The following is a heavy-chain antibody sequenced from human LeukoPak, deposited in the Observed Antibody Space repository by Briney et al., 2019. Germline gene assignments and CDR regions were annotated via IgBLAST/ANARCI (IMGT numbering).Heavy chain of an antibody. J-gene: IGHJ4*02. D-gene: IGHD1-1*01. Sequence: GGSLRLSCAASGFTFSSYWMHWVRQAPGKGLVCVSRIKSDGSSTSYADSVKGRFTISRDGAKNTLYLQMNSLRAEDTAVYYCARAYNSHFDYWGQGALVTVSS. V-gene: IGHV3-74*01. CDR2: IKSDGSST. CDR3: ARAYNSHFDY. CDR1: GFTFSSYW.